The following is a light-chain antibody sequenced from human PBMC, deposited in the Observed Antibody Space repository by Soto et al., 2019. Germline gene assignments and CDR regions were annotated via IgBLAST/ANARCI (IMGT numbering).Light chain of an antibody. CDR3: QVWDSDVLHHV. V-gene: IGLV3-21*02. Sequence: SYELTQSPSVSVAPGQTARITCGGNNIGSKNVHWFQQRPGQAPVLVVFDDDDRPSGIPDRFSGSNSGNTATLTISRVEAGDEADYYCQVWDSDVLHHVFGTGTKLTV. CDR1: NIGSKN. J-gene: IGLJ1*01. CDR2: DDD.